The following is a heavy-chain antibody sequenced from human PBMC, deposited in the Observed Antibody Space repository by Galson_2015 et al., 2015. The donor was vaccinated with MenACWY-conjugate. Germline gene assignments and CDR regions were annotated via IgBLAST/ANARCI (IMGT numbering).Heavy chain of an antibody. CDR2: ISPDGSVT. CDR3: TRGNDGYGRFVP. D-gene: IGHD5-24*01. Sequence: SLRLSCAASGFTFNHYWMHWVRQAPGKGLVWVSPISPDGSVTNYADSVKGRFTLSRDNAKNTLYLQMNSLRGDDTAVYYCTRGNDGYGRFVPSGQGTLVTVSS. CDR1: GFTFNHYW. V-gene: IGHV3-74*01. J-gene: IGHJ5*02.